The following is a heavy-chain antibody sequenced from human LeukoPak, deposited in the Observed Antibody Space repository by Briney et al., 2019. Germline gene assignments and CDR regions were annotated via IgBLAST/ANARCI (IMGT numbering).Heavy chain of an antibody. V-gene: IGHV3-53*01. CDR1: GFTVSSNY. CDR3: ARAHITMVRGVRIYYFDY. CDR2: IYCGGST. D-gene: IGHD3-10*01. Sequence: WGSLRLSCAASGFTVSSNYMSWVRQAPGKGLEWVSVIYCGGSTYYADSVKGRFTISRDNSKNTLYLQMNSLRAEDTAVYYCARAHITMVRGVRIYYFDYWGQGTLVT. J-gene: IGHJ4*02.